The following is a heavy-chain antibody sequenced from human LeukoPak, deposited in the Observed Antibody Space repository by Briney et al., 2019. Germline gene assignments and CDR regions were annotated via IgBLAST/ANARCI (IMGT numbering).Heavy chain of an antibody. V-gene: IGHV3-7*01. CDR2: VKPDESEK. J-gene: IGHJ3*02. D-gene: IGHD4-17*01. CDR1: GFTFSNYW. CDR3: ARANDYGDYENAFNI. Sequence: GGSLRLSCVASGFTFSNYWMSWVRQAPGKGLEWVANVKPDESEKYYGDSVKGRFTISRDNAKNSLYLQMNSLRAEDTAVYYCARANDYGDYENAFNIWGQGTMVTVSS.